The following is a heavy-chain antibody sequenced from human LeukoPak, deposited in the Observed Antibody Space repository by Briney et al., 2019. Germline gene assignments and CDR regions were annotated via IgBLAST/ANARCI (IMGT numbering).Heavy chain of an antibody. CDR2: IRYDGSNK. V-gene: IGHV3-30*02. CDR3: ARSYDSSGNYGDY. D-gene: IGHD3-22*01. CDR1: GFTFSSYG. J-gene: IGHJ4*02. Sequence: GGSLRLSCAASGFTFSSYGMHWVRQAPGKGLEWAAFIRYDGSNKYYADSLKGRFTISRDNSKNTLYLQMNSLRAEDTAVYYCARSYDSSGNYGDYWGQGTLVTVSS.